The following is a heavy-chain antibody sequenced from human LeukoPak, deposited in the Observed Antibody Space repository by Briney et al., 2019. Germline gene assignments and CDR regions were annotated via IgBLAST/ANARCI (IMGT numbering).Heavy chain of an antibody. CDR1: GYSFTSYW. Sequence: GESLQISSKGSGYSFTSYWIGWARPMPGKGLEWMGSIYLGDADTRYSPSFQGQVTISVDKSISTAYLQWSSLKASDTAMYYCAGCISLSFDIWGQGTMVTVSS. J-gene: IGHJ3*02. CDR3: AGCISLSFDI. CDR2: IYLGDADT. D-gene: IGHD2-8*01. V-gene: IGHV5-51*01.